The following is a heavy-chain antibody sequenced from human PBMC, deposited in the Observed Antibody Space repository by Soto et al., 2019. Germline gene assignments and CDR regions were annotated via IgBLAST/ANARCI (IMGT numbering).Heavy chain of an antibody. V-gene: IGHV4-59*01. CDR2: IYYSGET. J-gene: IGHJ6*02. CDR1: GDSISRYY. Sequence: QVHLQESGPGLVKTSETLSLTCTVSGDSISRYYWSWIRLSPGKGLEWIGYIYYSGETNYNPSVKSRVTISVDRTKTQFSLKLSSVTAADTAVYYCARDQGGEFLKGSGMDVWGQGTTVTVSS. CDR3: ARDQGGEFLKGSGMDV. D-gene: IGHD3-10*01.